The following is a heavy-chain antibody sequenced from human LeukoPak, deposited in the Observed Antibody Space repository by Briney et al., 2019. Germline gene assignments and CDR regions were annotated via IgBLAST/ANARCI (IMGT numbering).Heavy chain of an antibody. Sequence: GGSLRLSCVASGFSFSTYWMSWVRQAPGKGLEWVANIKEDGSEKYYVDSVKGRFTMSRDNAKNSVYLQMNSLRAEDTAVYYCARGAAAGTSRFDYWGQGTLVTVSS. J-gene: IGHJ4*02. V-gene: IGHV3-7*01. CDR2: IKEDGSEK. D-gene: IGHD6-13*01. CDR3: ARGAAAGTSRFDY. CDR1: GFSFSTYW.